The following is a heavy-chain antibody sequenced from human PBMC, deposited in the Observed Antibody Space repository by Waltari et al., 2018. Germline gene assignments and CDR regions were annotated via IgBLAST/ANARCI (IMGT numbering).Heavy chain of an antibody. CDR1: GFTFSDYA. CDR3: AKGHGSGTYYTTHCDY. D-gene: IGHD3-10*01. V-gene: IGHV3-23*01. CDR2: ISVSGDNT. Sequence: EVQLLESGGGLVQPGGSLRLSCAASGFTFSDYAISWVRQAPGKGLECVSAISVSGDNTFYADSVKGRFTISRDNSKNTLYLQMNSLRAEDTAVYFCAKGHGSGTYYTTHCDYWGQGSLVTVSS. J-gene: IGHJ4*02.